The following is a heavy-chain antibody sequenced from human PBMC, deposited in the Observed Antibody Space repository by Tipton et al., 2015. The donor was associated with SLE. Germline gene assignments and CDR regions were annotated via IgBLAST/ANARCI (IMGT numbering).Heavy chain of an antibody. CDR1: GFTFGDYY. Sequence: SLRLSCEGSGFTFGDYYMTWIRQAPGKGLEWLSYITATGSFTGYADSVKGRFTISRDNAKNSLYLQMNSLKTEDTAVYYCTTWIAASGYHGVWGRGTMVTVSS. CDR2: ITATGSFT. CDR3: TTWIAASGYHGV. D-gene: IGHD6-13*01. J-gene: IGHJ3*01. V-gene: IGHV3-11*01.